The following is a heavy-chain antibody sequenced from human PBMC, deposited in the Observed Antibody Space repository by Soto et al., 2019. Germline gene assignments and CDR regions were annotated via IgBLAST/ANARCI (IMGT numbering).Heavy chain of an antibody. V-gene: IGHV4-39*01. Sequence: SETLLLTCTVSGGSVRNSSYYWGLVRQPPGKGLEWIGSVYYSGSTYYNPSLESRVTISVDKSKNQFSLKLMSLSAADTAVYYCGRLEGLATISYYFDYWGQGALVTVSS. CDR2: VYYSGST. D-gene: IGHD3-9*01. CDR3: GRLEGLATISYYFDY. CDR1: GGSVRNSSYY. J-gene: IGHJ4*02.